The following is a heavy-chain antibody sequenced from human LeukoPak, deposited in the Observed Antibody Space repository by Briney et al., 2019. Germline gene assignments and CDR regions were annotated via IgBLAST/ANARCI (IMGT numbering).Heavy chain of an antibody. CDR3: ARERIKGYGDSGYFDY. D-gene: IGHD4-17*01. CDR2: ISYDGSNK. V-gene: IGHV3-30-3*01. CDR1: GFTFSSYA. J-gene: IGHJ4*02. Sequence: GGSVRLSCAASGFTFSSYAMHWVRQAPGKGLEWVAVISYDGSNKYYADSVKGRFTISRDNSKNTLYLQMNSLRAEDTAVYYCARERIKGYGDSGYFDYWGQGTLVTVSS.